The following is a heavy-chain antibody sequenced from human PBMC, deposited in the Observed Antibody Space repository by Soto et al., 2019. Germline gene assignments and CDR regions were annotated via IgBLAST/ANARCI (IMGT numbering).Heavy chain of an antibody. D-gene: IGHD6-6*01. V-gene: IGHV4-39*01. J-gene: IGHJ4*02. CDR1: GGSISSSSYY. Sequence: ETLSLTCTVSGGSISSSSYYWGWIRQPPGKGLEWIGSIYYSGSTYYNPSLKSRVTISVDTSKNQFSLKLSSVTAADTAVYYCARHVGGSSPSGIDYWGQGTLVTVSS. CDR2: IYYSGST. CDR3: ARHVGGSSPSGIDY.